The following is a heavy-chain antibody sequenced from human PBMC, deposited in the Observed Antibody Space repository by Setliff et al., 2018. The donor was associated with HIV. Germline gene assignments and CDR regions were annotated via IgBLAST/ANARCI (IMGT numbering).Heavy chain of an antibody. CDR2: ISFDGSRT. J-gene: IGHJ4*02. CDR3: ARISSAWYLVDY. Sequence: GGSLRLSCVASGFTFSTFAMHWVRQAPGKGLEWVSVISFDGSRTYYIDSVQGRFTIPRDNSKNTLYLQLDSLRPEDTAVYYCARISSAWYLVDYWGQGTLVTVSS. CDR1: GFTFSTFA. D-gene: IGHD6-13*01. V-gene: IGHV3-30*10.